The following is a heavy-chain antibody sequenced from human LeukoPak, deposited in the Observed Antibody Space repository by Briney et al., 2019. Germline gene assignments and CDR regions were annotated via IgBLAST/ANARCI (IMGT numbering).Heavy chain of an antibody. Sequence: NPSETLSLTCAVYGGSFSGYYWSWSRQPPGKGLEWVGEINHSGSTNYNPSPKSRVTISGDTSKTQFSLKLSSVTAADTAVYFCARVGYSYVINDWSRTGLGAYPTKYYYHMDVWGKGTTVTVSS. CDR3: ARVGYSYVINDWSRTGLGAYPTKYYYHMDV. J-gene: IGHJ6*03. V-gene: IGHV4-34*01. D-gene: IGHD5-18*01. CDR2: INHSGST. CDR1: GGSFSGYY.